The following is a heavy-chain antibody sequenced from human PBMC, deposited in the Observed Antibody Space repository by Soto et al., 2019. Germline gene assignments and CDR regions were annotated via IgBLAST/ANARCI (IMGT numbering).Heavy chain of an antibody. CDR1: GGSISSGGYS. CDR2: IYYSGST. V-gene: IGHV4-61*08. Sequence: PSETLSLTCAVSGGSISSGGYSWSWIRQPPGKGLEWIGYIYYSGSTNYNPSLKSRVTISVDTSKNQFSLKLSSVTAADTAVYYGARAEEVHSFDYWGQGTLVTVSS. CDR3: ARAEEVHSFDY. J-gene: IGHJ4*02. D-gene: IGHD6-19*01.